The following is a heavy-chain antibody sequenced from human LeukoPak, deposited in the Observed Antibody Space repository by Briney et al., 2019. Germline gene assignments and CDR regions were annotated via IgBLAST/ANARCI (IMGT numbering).Heavy chain of an antibody. V-gene: IGHV1-24*01. CDR3: ARDHGYDYVWGSYTAVGAFDI. J-gene: IGHJ3*02. CDR1: GYTLTELS. D-gene: IGHD3-16*01. CDR2: FDPEDGET. Sequence: ASVKVSCKVSGYTLTELSMHWVRQAPGKGLEWMGGFDPEDGETIYAQKFQGRVTMTEDTSTDTAYMELSSLGSEDTAVYYCARDHGYDYVWGSYTAVGAFDIWGQGTMVTVSS.